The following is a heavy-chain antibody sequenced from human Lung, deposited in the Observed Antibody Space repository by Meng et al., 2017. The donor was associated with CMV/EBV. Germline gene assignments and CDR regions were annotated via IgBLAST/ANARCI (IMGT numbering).Heavy chain of an antibody. D-gene: IGHD1-26*01. J-gene: IGHJ4*01. Sequence: GESXKISCAAGGFTFSNYGMHWVRQTPGKGLQWVAFIGHDGNKKFYTDSVRGRFTIDRDNSRNTLLLRMNSLRDEDTAVYYCAKDRGWELRLLVHWGQGALVTVSS. CDR3: AKDRGWELRLLVH. CDR1: GFTFSNYG. V-gene: IGHV3-30*02. CDR2: IGHDGNKK.